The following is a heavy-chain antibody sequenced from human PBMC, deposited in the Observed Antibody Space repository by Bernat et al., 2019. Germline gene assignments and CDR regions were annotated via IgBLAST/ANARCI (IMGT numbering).Heavy chain of an antibody. CDR1: GFTFSSYS. Sequence: EVQLVESGGDLVQPGGSLRLSCAASGFTFSSYSMNWVRQAPGKGLEWVSSISSSSSYIYYADSVKGRFTISRDNAKNSLYLQMNSLRAEDTAVYYCARERVVSGDWFDPWGQGTLVTVSS. D-gene: IGHD2-2*01. CDR3: ARERVVSGDWFDP. V-gene: IGHV3-21*01. CDR2: ISSSSSYI. J-gene: IGHJ5*02.